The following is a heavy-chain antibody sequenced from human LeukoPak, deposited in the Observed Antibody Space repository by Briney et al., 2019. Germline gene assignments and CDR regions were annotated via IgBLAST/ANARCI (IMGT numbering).Heavy chain of an antibody. Sequence: SETLSLTCAVYGGSFSGYYWSWIRQPPGKGLEWIGEIVHSGNTKYNPSLKSRVTISVDTSKNQFSLNLTSVTAADTTVYYCARFGSSTWYKGAFDIWGQGTMVTVAS. V-gene: IGHV4-34*12. J-gene: IGHJ3*02. D-gene: IGHD1-1*01. CDR1: GGSFSGYY. CDR2: IVHSGNT. CDR3: ARFGSSTWYKGAFDI.